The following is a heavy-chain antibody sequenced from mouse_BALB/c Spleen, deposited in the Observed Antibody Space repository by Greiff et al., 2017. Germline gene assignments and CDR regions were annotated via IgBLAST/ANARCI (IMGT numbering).Heavy chain of an antibody. J-gene: IGHJ2*01. CDR1: GFTFSSFG. Sequence: EVKLVESGGGLVQPGGSRKLSCAASGFTFSSFGMHWVRQAPEKGLEWVAYISSGSSTIYYADTVKGRFTISRDNPKNTLFLQMTSLRSEDTAMYYGAREAATTMYFDYWGQGTTLTVAS. CDR2: ISSGSSTI. V-gene: IGHV5-17*02. CDR3: AREAATTMYFDY. D-gene: IGHD1-2*01.